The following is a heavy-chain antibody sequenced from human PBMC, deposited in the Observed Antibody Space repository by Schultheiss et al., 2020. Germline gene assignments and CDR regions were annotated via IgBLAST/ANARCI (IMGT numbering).Heavy chain of an antibody. CDR2: ISWNSGDI. J-gene: IGHJ5*02. CDR1: GFTFNRYA. Sequence: SLKISCAASGFTFNRYAMFWVRQAPGKGLEWVSGISWNSGDIGYADSVKGRFTISRDNAKNSLYLQMNSLRAEDTAVYYCASPFVDPVDHCGQGTLVTVSS. CDR3: ASPFVDPVDH. D-gene: IGHD2-15*01. V-gene: IGHV3-9*01.